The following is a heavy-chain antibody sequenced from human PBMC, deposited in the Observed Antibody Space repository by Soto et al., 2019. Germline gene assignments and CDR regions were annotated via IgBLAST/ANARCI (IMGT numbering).Heavy chain of an antibody. J-gene: IGHJ6*03. D-gene: IGHD5-12*01. CDR1: GDSVSGNTAA. CDR2: TYFRSRWYN. V-gene: IGHV6-1*01. CDR3: ARDLESGYSNYYYYMDV. Sequence: SQTLSLTCAISGDSVSGNTAAWHWIRQSPSRGLEWLGRTYFRSRWYNDYAVSVKSRITINADTSKNQFSLHLNSVSPEDTAVYYCARDLESGYSNYYYYMDVWGQGTLVTVSS.